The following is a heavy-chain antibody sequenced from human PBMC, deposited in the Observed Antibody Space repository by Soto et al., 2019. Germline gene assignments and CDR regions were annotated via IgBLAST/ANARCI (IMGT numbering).Heavy chain of an antibody. J-gene: IGHJ4*02. V-gene: IGHV4-59*01. CDR3: ARGRGYSSAFDY. Sequence: RCLSKHPGKGLEWIGYIYYSGSTNYNPSLKSRVTISVDTSKNQFSLKVSSVTAADTAVYYCARGRGYSSAFDYWGQGTLVTVPS. D-gene: IGHD5-18*01. CDR2: IYYSGST.